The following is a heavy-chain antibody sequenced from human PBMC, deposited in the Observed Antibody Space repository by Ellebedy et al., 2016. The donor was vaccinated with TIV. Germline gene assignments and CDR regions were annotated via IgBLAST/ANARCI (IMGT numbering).Heavy chain of an antibody. J-gene: IGHJ4*02. CDR2: IYYSGST. V-gene: IGHV4-59*01. CDR1: GGSISSYY. D-gene: IGHD6-6*01. Sequence: SETLSLXXTVSGGSISSYYWSWIRQPPGKGLEWIGYIYYSGSTNYNPSLKSRVTISVDTSKNQFSLKLSSVTAADTAVYYCARDIAARFTTWGQGTLVTVSS. CDR3: ARDIAARFTT.